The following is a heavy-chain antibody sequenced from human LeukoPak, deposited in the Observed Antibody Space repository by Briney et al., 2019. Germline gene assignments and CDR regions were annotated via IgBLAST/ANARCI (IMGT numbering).Heavy chain of an antibody. CDR1: GVTLSSYA. J-gene: IGHJ3*02. D-gene: IGHD3-22*01. CDR3: AREAYDSRASGTFDI. CDR2: ISYDGSNK. V-gene: IGHV3-30-3*01. Sequence: PGRSLRLSCAASGVTLSSYAMHWVRQAPGKGLEWVAVISYDGSNKYYADSVKGRFTISRDNSKNTLYLQMNSLRAEDTAVYYCAREAYDSRASGTFDIWGQGTMVTVSS.